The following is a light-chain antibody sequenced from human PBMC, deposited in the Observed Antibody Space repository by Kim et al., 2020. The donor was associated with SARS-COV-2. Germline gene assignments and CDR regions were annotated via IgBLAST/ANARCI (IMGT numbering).Light chain of an antibody. J-gene: IGKJ4*01. Sequence: PGERASLSCRASQSVSSYLAWYQQKPGQAPRLLIYDASNRATGIPARFSGSGSGTDFTLTISSLEPEDFAVYYCQQRSNWPPLTFGGGTKVDIK. CDR2: DAS. V-gene: IGKV3-11*01. CDR1: QSVSSY. CDR3: QQRSNWPPLT.